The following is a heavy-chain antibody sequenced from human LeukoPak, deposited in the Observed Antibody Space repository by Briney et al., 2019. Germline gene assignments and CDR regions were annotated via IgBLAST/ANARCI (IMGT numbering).Heavy chain of an antibody. D-gene: IGHD6-6*01. Sequence: PGGSLRLSCAASGFTFSSYSMNWVRQAPGKGLEWVSYISSSSSTIYYADSVKGRFTISRDNAKNSLYPQMNSLRAEDTAVYYCARDGPLGSSSSLYWGQGTLVTVSS. V-gene: IGHV3-48*01. J-gene: IGHJ4*02. CDR2: ISSSSSTI. CDR3: ARDGPLGSSSSLY. CDR1: GFTFSSYS.